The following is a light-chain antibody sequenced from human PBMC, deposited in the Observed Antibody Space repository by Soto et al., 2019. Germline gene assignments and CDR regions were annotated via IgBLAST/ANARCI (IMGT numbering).Light chain of an antibody. V-gene: IGKV4-1*01. J-gene: IGKJ2*01. CDR2: WAS. Sequence: DIVMTQSPDSLAVSLGERAIISCKSSQSVLFSSNNKNYLAWYQQKPGQPPKLLIYWASTRESGVPDRFSGSGSGTDFTLAIRSLHAEYVAVYYCQQYYSTPQTFDQATKLEIK. CDR3: QQYYSTPQT. CDR1: QSVLFSSNNKNY.